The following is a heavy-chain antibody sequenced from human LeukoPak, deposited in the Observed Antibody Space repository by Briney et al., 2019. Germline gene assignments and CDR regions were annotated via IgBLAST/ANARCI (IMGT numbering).Heavy chain of an antibody. V-gene: IGHV3-48*03. J-gene: IGHJ4*02. D-gene: IGHD3-22*01. CDR1: GFTFSNYE. CDR3: VRDQNYYDRSGYYRPFDY. Sequence: PGGSLRLSCAASGFTFSNYEMNWVRQAPGKGLEWLSYISTSGSTRYYADSVKGRFTISRDNAKKSLYLQMNSLRAEDTALYYCVRDQNYYDRSGYYRPFDYWGQGTLVTVSS. CDR2: ISTSGSTR.